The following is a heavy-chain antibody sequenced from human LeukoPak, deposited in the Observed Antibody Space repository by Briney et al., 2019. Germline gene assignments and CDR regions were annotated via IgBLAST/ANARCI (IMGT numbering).Heavy chain of an antibody. V-gene: IGHV4-39*07. CDR2: IYYSGST. Sequence: SETLSLTCTVSGGSISSSSYYWGWIRQPPGKGLEWIGSIYYSGSTYYNPSLKSRVTISVDTSKNQFSLKLTSVTAADTAVYYCARGPYYYDGRHDAFDIWGQGTLVAVSS. D-gene: IGHD3-22*01. J-gene: IGHJ3*02. CDR3: ARGPYYYDGRHDAFDI. CDR1: GGSISSSSYY.